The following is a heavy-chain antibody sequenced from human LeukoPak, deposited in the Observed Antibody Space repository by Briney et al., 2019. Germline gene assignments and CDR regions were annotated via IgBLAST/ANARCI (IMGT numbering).Heavy chain of an antibody. D-gene: IGHD1-26*01. CDR2: INPNSGGT. J-gene: IGHJ4*02. V-gene: IGHV1-2*02. CDR3: ARDNSGSYVFDY. CDR1: GYTFTGYY. Sequence: ASVKVSCKASGYTFTGYYMHWVRQAPGQGLGWMGWINPNSGGTNYAQKFQGRVTMTRDTSISTAYMELSRLRSDDTAVYYCARDNSGSYVFDYWGQGTLVTVSS.